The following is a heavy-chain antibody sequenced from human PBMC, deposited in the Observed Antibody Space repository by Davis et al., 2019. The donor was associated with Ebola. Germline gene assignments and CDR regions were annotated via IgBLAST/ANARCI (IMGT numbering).Heavy chain of an antibody. CDR3: ARLAETGTAGDY. V-gene: IGHV3-30-3*01. D-gene: IGHD3-9*01. J-gene: IGHJ4*02. CDR2: ISYDGSNK. Sequence: GESLKISCAASGFTFSSYAMHWVRQAPGKGLEWVAVISYDGSNKYYADSVKGRFTISRDNSKNTLYLQMNSLRAEDTAVYYCARLAETGTAGDYWGQGTLVTVSS. CDR1: GFTFSSYA.